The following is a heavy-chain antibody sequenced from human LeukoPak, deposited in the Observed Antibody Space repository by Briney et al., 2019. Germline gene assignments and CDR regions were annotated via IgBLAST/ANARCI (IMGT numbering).Heavy chain of an antibody. V-gene: IGHV3-23*01. CDR1: GFTFSSYA. Sequence: LTGGSLRLSCAASGFTFSSYAMSWVRQAPGKGLEWVSAISGSGGSTYYADSVKGRFTISRDNSKNTLYLQMNSLRAGDTAVYYCAKATRFYYFDYWGQGTLVTVSS. CDR2: ISGSGGST. CDR3: AKATRFYYFDY. J-gene: IGHJ4*02.